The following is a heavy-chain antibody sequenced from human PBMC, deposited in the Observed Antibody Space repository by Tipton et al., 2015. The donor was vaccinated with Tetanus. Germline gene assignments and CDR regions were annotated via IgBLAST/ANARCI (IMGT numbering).Heavy chain of an antibody. Sequence: TLSLTCTVSGGSISSSSYYWGWIRQPPGKGLEWIGSIYYSGSTYYNPSLKSRVTISVDTSKNQFSLRLKSVTPADTAMYYCARDHRLSASYAGWFAPWGQGTLVTVSS. D-gene: IGHD2-8*01. J-gene: IGHJ5*02. CDR1: GGSISSSSYY. V-gene: IGHV4-39*07. CDR2: IYYSGST. CDR3: ARDHRLSASYAGWFAP.